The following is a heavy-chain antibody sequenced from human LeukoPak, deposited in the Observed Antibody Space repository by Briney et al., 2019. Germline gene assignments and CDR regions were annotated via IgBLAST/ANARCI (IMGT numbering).Heavy chain of an antibody. J-gene: IGHJ4*02. V-gene: IGHV3-30-3*01. CDR1: GFTFSTSA. D-gene: IGHD3-10*01. CDR3: ARGMGGALVRGIILGY. CDR2: ISFDGSNK. Sequence: GGSLRLSCATSGFTFSTSAVHWVRQAPGKGLEWVALISFDGSNKYYADSVKGRFIISRDNSKNTLYLQMNSLKTEDTAVYYCARGMGGALVRGIILGYWGRGTLVTVSP.